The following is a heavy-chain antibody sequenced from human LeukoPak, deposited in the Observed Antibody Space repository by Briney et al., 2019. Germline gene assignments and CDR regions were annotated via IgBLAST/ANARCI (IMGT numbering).Heavy chain of an antibody. D-gene: IGHD3-22*01. CDR2: IKQDGSEK. V-gene: IGHV3-7*01. Sequence: GGSLRLSCAASGFTFSSYWMSWVRQAPGKGLEWVANIKQDGSEKYYVDSVKGRFTISRDNAKNSLYLQMNSLRAEDTAVYYCASSLDSSGYYHLYFDYWGQGTLVTVSS. CDR3: ASSLDSSGYYHLYFDY. J-gene: IGHJ4*02. CDR1: GFTFSSYW.